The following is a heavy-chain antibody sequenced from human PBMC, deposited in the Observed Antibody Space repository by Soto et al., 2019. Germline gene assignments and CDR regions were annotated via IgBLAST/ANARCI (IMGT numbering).Heavy chain of an antibody. J-gene: IGHJ4*02. Sequence: QVQLQQWGAGLLKPSETLSLTFAVYGGSFSDYYWSWIRQPPGKGLEWIGEITHGGSTNYNPSLKSRVTLLVDTSKNQFSLHLSSVTAADTAVYYCARQNSYSVFFDYWGQGTLVTVSS. V-gene: IGHV4-34*01. CDR1: GGSFSDYY. CDR2: ITHGGST. CDR3: ARQNSYSVFFDY. D-gene: IGHD4-4*01.